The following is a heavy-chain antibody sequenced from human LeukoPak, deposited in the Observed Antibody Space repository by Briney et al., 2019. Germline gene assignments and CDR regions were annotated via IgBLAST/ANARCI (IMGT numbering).Heavy chain of an antibody. J-gene: IGHJ4*02. CDR1: GGSISSGDYY. CDR3: AREGSLGYSDY. D-gene: IGHD3-10*01. Sequence: SETLSLTCTVSGGSISSGDYYWSWIRQPPGRGLEWIGYIYYSGSTHYNPSLKSRVTMSVDTSKNQSSLKLSSVTAADTAVYYCAREGSLGYSDYWGQGTLVTVSS. V-gene: IGHV4-30-4*01. CDR2: IYYSGST.